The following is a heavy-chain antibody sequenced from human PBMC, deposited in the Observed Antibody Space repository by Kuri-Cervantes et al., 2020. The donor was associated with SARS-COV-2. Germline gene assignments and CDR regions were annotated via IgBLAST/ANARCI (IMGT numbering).Heavy chain of an antibody. D-gene: IGHD3-3*01. CDR2: IYHSGST. CDR1: RYSISSGYY. J-gene: IGHJ4*02. CDR3: ARHSYDFWSGSEPFDY. V-gene: IGHV4-38-2*01. Sequence: SQTLSLTCAVSRYSISSGYYWGWIRQPPGKGLEWIGSIYHSGSTYYNPSLKSRVTISVDTSKNQFSLKLSSVTAADTAVYYCARHSYDFWSGSEPFDYWGQGTLVTVSS.